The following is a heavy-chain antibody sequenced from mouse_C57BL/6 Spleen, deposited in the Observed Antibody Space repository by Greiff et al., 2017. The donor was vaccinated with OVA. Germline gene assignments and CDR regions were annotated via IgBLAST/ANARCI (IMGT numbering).Heavy chain of an antibody. CDR3: ARRGDYEDAMDY. CDR1: GYTFTSYW. J-gene: IGHJ4*01. Sequence: QVQLQQSGAELVMPGASVKLSCKASGYTFTSYWMHWVKQRPGQGLEWIGEIDPSDSYTNYNHKFKGKSTLTVDKSSSTAYMQLSSLTSEDSAVYYCARRGDYEDAMDYWGQGTSVTVSS. D-gene: IGHD1-1*01. CDR2: IDPSDSYT. V-gene: IGHV1-69*01.